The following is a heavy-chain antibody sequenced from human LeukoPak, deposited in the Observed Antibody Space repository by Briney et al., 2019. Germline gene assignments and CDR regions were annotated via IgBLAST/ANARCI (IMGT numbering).Heavy chain of an antibody. D-gene: IGHD1-1*01. CDR2: IWYDGSNK. J-gene: IGHJ6*03. V-gene: IGHV3-33*06. CDR3: AKDNSRLERRSYYYMDV. Sequence: PGGSLRLSCAASGFTFSSYGMHWVRQAPGKGLEWAAVIWYDGSNKYYADSVKGRFTISRDNSKNTLYLQMNSLRAEDTAVYYCAKDNSRLERRSYYYMDVWGKGTTVTVSS. CDR1: GFTFSSYG.